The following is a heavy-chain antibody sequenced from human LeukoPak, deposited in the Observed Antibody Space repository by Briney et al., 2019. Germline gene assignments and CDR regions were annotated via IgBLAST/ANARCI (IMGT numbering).Heavy chain of an antibody. Sequence: GGSLRLSCVGSGFTFRSHAMSWVRQAPEKGLEFVSGIYENGGTTYYADSVKGRFTISRDNSENTVYLQMNSLRAEDTAVYYCAKDSQWIQRPYCGGDCPTGLMDVWGQGTTVTVSS. CDR3: AKDSQWIQRPYCGGDCPTGLMDV. D-gene: IGHD2-21*02. J-gene: IGHJ6*02. CDR1: GFTFRSHA. V-gene: IGHV3-23*01. CDR2: IYENGGTT.